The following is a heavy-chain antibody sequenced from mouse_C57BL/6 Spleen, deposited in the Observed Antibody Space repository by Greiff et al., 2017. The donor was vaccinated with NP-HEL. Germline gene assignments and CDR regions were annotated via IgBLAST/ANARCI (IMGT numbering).Heavy chain of an antibody. CDR1: GYSITSGYY. V-gene: IGHV3-6*01. J-gene: IGHJ2*01. Sequence: EVQRVESGPGLVKPSQSLSLTCSVTGYSITSGYYWNWIRQFPGNKLEWMGYISYDGSNNYNPSLKNRISITRDTSKNQFFLKLNSVTTEDTATYYCARRDYGSSHDYWGQGTTLTVSS. D-gene: IGHD1-1*01. CDR2: ISYDGSN. CDR3: ARRDYGSSHDY.